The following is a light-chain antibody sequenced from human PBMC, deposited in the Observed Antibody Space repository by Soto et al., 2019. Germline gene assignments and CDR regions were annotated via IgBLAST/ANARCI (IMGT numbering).Light chain of an antibody. V-gene: IGLV2-14*01. Sequence: QSAPTQPASVSGSPGQSITISCSGSGSDIGTYNFVSWYQHHPGRAPKLIISEVANRPSGVSDRFSGSKSGSLASLTISGLQADDEAVYYCSSYTNTGTLVVFGVGTKLTVL. J-gene: IGLJ3*02. CDR2: EVA. CDR1: GSDIGTYNF. CDR3: SSYTNTGTLVV.